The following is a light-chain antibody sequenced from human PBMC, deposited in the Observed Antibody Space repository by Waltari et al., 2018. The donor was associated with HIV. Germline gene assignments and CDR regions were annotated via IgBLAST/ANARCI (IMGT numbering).Light chain of an antibody. Sequence: SALTQPASVSGSPGQSITISCLGASSDIGRFAYVSWYQQHPDKAPKLILYDVTYRPSGVSGRFSGSRSGSMASLTISGLQPEDEADYFCCSYSDSGTILFGGGTRVTVL. CDR3: CSYSDSGTIL. CDR1: SSDIGRFAY. J-gene: IGLJ2*01. CDR2: DVT. V-gene: IGLV2-14*03.